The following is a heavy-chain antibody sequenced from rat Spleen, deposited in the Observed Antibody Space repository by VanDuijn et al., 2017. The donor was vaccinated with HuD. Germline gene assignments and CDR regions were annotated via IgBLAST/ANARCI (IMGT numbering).Heavy chain of an antibody. J-gene: IGHJ3*01. D-gene: IGHD4-1*01. CDR3: ARHGGLRNWFAY. V-gene: IGHV5S13*01. CDR1: GLNFSNYD. Sequence: EVQLVESGGGLVQPGRPLKISCTDSGLNFSNYDMAWVRQAPTKGLEWIASISTGGDKTYYRDSVKGRFTISRDDAKNNQYLQMDSLRSEDTATYYCARHGGLRNWFAYWGQGTLVTVSS. CDR2: ISTGGDKT.